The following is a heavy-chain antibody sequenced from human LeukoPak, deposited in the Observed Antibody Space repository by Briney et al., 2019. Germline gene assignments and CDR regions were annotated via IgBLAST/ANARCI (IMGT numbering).Heavy chain of an antibody. V-gene: IGHV3-23*01. CDR3: AKDRSTTMTTSGSDY. CDR2: ISGSGGST. CDR1: GFTFSSYG. Sequence: GGTLRLSCAASGFTFSSYGMSWVRQAPGKGLEWVSAISGSGGSTYYADSVKGRFTISRDNSKNTLYLQMNSLRAEDTAVYYCAKDRSTTMTTSGSDYWGQGTLVTVSS. D-gene: IGHD4-17*01. J-gene: IGHJ4*02.